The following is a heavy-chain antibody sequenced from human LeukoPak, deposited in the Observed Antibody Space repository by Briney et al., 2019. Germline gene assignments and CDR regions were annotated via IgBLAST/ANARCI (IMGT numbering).Heavy chain of an antibody. J-gene: IGHJ5*02. Sequence: SETLSLTCTVSGGSISSSSYYWGWIRQPPGKGLEWIGSIYYSGSTYYNPSLKSRVTVSVDTSKNQFSLKLSSVTAADTAVYYCARQGERYCSGGSCYLYNWFDPWGQGTLVTVSS. CDR1: GGSISSSSYY. V-gene: IGHV4-39*01. CDR2: IYYSGST. D-gene: IGHD2-15*01. CDR3: ARQGERYCSGGSCYLYNWFDP.